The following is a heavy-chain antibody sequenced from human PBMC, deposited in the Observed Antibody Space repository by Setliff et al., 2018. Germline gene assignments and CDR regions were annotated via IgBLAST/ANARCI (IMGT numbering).Heavy chain of an antibody. CDR1: GGTFSSYA. J-gene: IGHJ4*02. CDR2: IIPIFGTA. D-gene: IGHD5-18*01. CDR3: ARAVGAAMATWYFDY. V-gene: IGHV1-69*05. Sequence: GASVKVPCKASGGTFSSYAISWVRQAPGQGLEWMGGIIPIFGTANYAQKFQGRVTITTDESTSTAYMELSSLRSEDTAVYYCARAVGAAMATWYFDYWGQGTLVTVSS.